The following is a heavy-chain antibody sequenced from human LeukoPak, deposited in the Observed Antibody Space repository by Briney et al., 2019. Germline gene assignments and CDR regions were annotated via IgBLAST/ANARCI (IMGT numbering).Heavy chain of an antibody. D-gene: IGHD3-3*01. CDR2: IYYSGST. V-gene: IGHV4-59*01. J-gene: IGHJ4*02. CDR1: GGSISSYY. Sequence: PETLSLTCTVSGGSISSYYWSWIRQPPGKGLEWIGYIYYSGSTNYNPSLKSRVTISVDTSKNQFSLKLSSATAADTAVYYCARGYLEWLLYLDYWGQGTLVTVSS. CDR3: ARGYLEWLLYLDY.